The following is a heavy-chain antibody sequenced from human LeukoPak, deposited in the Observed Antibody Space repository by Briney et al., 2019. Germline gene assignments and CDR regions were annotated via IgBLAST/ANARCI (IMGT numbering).Heavy chain of an antibody. CDR1: GGSFSGYY. V-gene: IGHV4-34*01. D-gene: IGHD3-22*01. CDR3: ARGRQDVTMIVVVMTAVFYYLDV. Sequence: NPSETLSLTCAVYGGSFSGYYWTWIRQTPEKGLEWIGEMNPSGSTSYNPSLKSRVTISVDTSKNQFSLKLSSVTAADTAVYYCARGRQDVTMIVVVMTAVFYYLDVWGKGTTVTVS. CDR2: MNPSGST. J-gene: IGHJ6*03.